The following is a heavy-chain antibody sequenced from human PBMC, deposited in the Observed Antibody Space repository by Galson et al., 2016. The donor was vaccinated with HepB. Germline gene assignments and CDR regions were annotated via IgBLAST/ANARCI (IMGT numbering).Heavy chain of an antibody. J-gene: IGHJ4*02. CDR1: GFTFSSYG. CDR3: AKDYMKLNLNWGPFDY. Sequence: SLRLSCAASGFTFSSYGMHWVRQAPGKGLESVSTISGSGGSTYYADSVKGRFTISRNNSKNTLYLQMNSLRAEDTAVYYCAKDYMKLNLNWGPFDYWGQGTLVTVSS. V-gene: IGHV3-23*01. CDR2: ISGSGGST. D-gene: IGHD7-27*01.